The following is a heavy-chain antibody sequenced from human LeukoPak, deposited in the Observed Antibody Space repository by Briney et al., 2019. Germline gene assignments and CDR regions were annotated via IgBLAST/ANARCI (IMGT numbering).Heavy chain of an antibody. D-gene: IGHD3-22*01. J-gene: IGHJ5*02. CDR3: ARDSPGVYSSGDL. Sequence: GGSLRLSCEASGFTLSDYYVHWMLQAPGKGLEWISCISSGGSDKFYADSVKGRFITSRDNAKRSVYLQMSSLRVDDTAVYYCARDSPGVYSSGDLWGQGTLVAVSA. CDR2: ISSGGSDK. V-gene: IGHV3-11*01. CDR1: GFTLSDYY.